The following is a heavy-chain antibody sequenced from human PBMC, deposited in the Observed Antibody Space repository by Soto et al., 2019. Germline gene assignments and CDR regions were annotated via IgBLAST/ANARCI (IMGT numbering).Heavy chain of an antibody. Sequence: EVQLVESGGGLVQPGGSLRLSCAASGFTFSSYWMSWVRQAPGKGLEWVANIKQDGSEKYYVDSVKGRFTISRDNAKNSLYLQMNSLRAEDTAVYYCARDGYSSSWYSGYFDYWGQGTLVTVSS. D-gene: IGHD6-13*01. V-gene: IGHV3-7*03. CDR2: IKQDGSEK. CDR3: ARDGYSSSWYSGYFDY. CDR1: GFTFSSYW. J-gene: IGHJ4*02.